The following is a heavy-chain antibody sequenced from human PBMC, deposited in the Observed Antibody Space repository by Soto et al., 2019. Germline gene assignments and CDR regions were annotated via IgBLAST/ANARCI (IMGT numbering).Heavy chain of an antibody. Sequence: GGSLRLSCAASGFTFSSHSMNWVRQAPGKGLEWVSYISSSSGTIYYADSVKGRFTISSDNAKNSLYQQMNSLRDEDTAVYYCARENYGDYLNWFDPWGQGTLVTVSS. V-gene: IGHV3-48*02. CDR3: ARENYGDYLNWFDP. D-gene: IGHD4-17*01. CDR1: GFTFSSHS. CDR2: ISSSSGTI. J-gene: IGHJ5*02.